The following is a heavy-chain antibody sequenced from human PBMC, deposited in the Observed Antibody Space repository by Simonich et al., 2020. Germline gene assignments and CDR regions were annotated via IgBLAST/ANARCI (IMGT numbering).Heavy chain of an antibody. D-gene: IGHD2-15*01. CDR1: GGSISSYY. CDR3: ARGGLYFDY. CDR2: TYYSGST. J-gene: IGHJ4*02. Sequence: QVQLQESGPGLVKPSETLSLTCTVSGGSISSYYWSWIRQPPGKGLEWIGYTYYSGSTNYNPPLKSRVTISVDTSKNQFSLKLSSVTAADTAVYYCARGGLYFDYWGQGTLVTVSS. V-gene: IGHV4-59*01.